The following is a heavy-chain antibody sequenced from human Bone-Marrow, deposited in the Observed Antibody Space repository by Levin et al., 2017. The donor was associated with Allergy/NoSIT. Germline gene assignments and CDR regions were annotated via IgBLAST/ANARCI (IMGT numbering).Heavy chain of an antibody. CDR1: GGSIRSSY. D-gene: IGHD3-10*01. Sequence: SQTLSLTCTVSGGSIRSSYWSWIRPPPGKGLEWIGYIYYSGSTNYNPSLKSRVTISVDTSKNQFSLKLSSVTAADTAVYYCASTKAMVRGALYGMDVWGQGTTVTVSS. CDR2: IYYSGST. CDR3: ASTKAMVRGALYGMDV. J-gene: IGHJ6*02. V-gene: IGHV4-59*08.